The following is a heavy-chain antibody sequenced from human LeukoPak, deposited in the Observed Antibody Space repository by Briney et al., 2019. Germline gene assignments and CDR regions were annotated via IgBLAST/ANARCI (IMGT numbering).Heavy chain of an antibody. CDR3: AADLRPRYSSSWYGFDP. J-gene: IGHJ5*02. Sequence: GTSVKVSCKASGFTFISSAVQWVRQAREQRLEWIGWIVVGSGNTNYAQKFQERVTITRDMSTSTAYMELSSLRSEDTAVYYCAADLRPRYSSSWYGFDPWGQGTLVTVSS. D-gene: IGHD6-13*01. V-gene: IGHV1-58*01. CDR2: IVVGSGNT. CDR1: GFTFISSA.